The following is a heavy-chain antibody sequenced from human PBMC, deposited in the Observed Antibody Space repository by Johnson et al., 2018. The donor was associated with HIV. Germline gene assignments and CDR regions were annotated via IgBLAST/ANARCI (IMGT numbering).Heavy chain of an antibody. CDR2: ISWNSGSI. J-gene: IGHJ3*01. V-gene: IGHV3-9*01. D-gene: IGHD1-26*01. CDR3: VTADRGSA. Sequence: VQLVESGGGLVQPGRSLRLSCAASGFTFDDYAMHWVRQVPGKGLEWVSGISWNSGSIGYVDSVKGRFTISRDNAKNSLYLQMNSLRDEDTAVYYCVTADRGSAWGQGTTVTVSS. CDR1: GFTFDDYA.